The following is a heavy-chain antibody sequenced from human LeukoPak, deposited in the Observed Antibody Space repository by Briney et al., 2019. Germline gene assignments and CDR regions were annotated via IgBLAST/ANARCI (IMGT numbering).Heavy chain of an antibody. Sequence: PSETLSLTCAVYGGSFSDYYWSWIRQPPGKGLEWIGEINHSGSTNYNPSLKSRVTISVDTSKNQFSLKLSSVTAADTAVYYCARGEYGDYAGGYYYYMDVWGKGTTVTVSS. D-gene: IGHD4-17*01. CDR1: GGSFSDYY. J-gene: IGHJ6*03. CDR3: ARGEYGDYAGGYYYYMDV. CDR2: INHSGST. V-gene: IGHV4-34*01.